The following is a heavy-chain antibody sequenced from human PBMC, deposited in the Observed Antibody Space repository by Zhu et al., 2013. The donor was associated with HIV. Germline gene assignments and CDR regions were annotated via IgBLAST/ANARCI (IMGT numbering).Heavy chain of an antibody. D-gene: IGHD5-12*01. CDR3: ARAHIVVAASNWFDT. Sequence: QVQLQQSGLGLVKPSETLSLTCTVSGGSMSRNFWSWIRQPPGKGLEWVGSIYSSGSTDYNPSLKSRVTMSVDTSKNQFSLKLSSVAAADTAVYYCARAHIVVAASNWFDTWDQGVLVHRLL. CDR2: IYSSGST. V-gene: IGHV4-59*01. CDR1: GGSMSRNF. J-gene: IGHJ5*02.